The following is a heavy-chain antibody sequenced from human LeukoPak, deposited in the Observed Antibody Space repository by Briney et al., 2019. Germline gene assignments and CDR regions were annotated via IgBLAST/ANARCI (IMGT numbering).Heavy chain of an antibody. CDR3: ARAYSSSWCETRSCAFDI. J-gene: IGHJ3*02. CDR2: INWNGGST. V-gene: IGHV3-20*04. Sequence: PGGSLRLSCAASGFTFDDYGMSWVRQAPGKGLEWVSGINWNGGSTGYADSVKGRFTISRDNAKNSLYLQMNSLRAEDTALYYCARAYSSSWCETRSCAFDIWGQGTMVTVSS. D-gene: IGHD6-13*01. CDR1: GFTFDDYG.